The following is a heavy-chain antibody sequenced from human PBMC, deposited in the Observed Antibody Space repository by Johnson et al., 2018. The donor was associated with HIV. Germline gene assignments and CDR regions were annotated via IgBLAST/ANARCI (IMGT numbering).Heavy chain of an antibody. CDR2: ISYDGSNK. Sequence: VPLVESGGGLIQPGGSLRLSCAASGFTVSSNYMSWVRQAPGKGLEWVAVISYDGSNKYYVDSVKGRFTISRDNAKNSLYLQMNSLRAEDTAVYYCARVGATEGTPGTNDAFDIWGQGTIVTVSS. CDR3: ARVGATEGTPGTNDAFDI. CDR1: GFTVSSNY. J-gene: IGHJ3*02. D-gene: IGHD4-23*01. V-gene: IGHV3-30*03.